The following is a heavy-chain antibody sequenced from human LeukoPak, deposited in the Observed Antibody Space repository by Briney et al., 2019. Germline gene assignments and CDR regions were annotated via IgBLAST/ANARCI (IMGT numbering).Heavy chain of an antibody. D-gene: IGHD5-24*01. V-gene: IGHV4-61*01. CDR1: GVSISSSSYY. CDR2: IYYSGST. J-gene: IGHJ3*02. CDR3: ARDREMATISGAFDI. Sequence: SETLSLTCTVSGVSISSSSYYWGWIRQPPGKGLEWIGYIYYSGSTNYNPSLKSRVTISVDTSKNQFSLKLSSVTAADTAVYYCARDREMATISGAFDIWGQGTMVTVSS.